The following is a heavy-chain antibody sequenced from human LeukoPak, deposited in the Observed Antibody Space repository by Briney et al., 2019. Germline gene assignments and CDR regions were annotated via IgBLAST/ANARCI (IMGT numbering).Heavy chain of an antibody. CDR3: ARVYDYVWGSRLGAFDI. CDR2: IYTSGST. J-gene: IGHJ3*02. D-gene: IGHD3-16*01. CDR1: GGSISSYY. V-gene: IGHV4-4*07. Sequence: SQTLSLTCTVSGGSISSYYWSWIRQPAGKGLEWIGRIYTSGSTNYNPSLKSRVTMSVDTSKNQFSLKLSSVTAADTAVYYCARVYDYVWGSRLGAFDIWGQGTMVTVSS.